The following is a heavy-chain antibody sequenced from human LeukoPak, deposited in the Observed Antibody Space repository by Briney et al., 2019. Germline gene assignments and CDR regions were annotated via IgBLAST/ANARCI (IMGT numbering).Heavy chain of an antibody. CDR2: ISVYNGNT. CDR3: ARGTVGVTDMYYFDY. CDR1: GYTFTGYY. J-gene: IGHJ4*02. V-gene: IGHV1-18*04. Sequence: ASVKVSCKASGYTFTGYYMHWVRQAPGQGLEWMGWISVYNGNTNYAQKLQGRVTMTTDTSTNTAYMELRSLRSDDTAVFYCARGTVGVTDMYYFDYWGQGTLVTVSS. D-gene: IGHD1-26*01.